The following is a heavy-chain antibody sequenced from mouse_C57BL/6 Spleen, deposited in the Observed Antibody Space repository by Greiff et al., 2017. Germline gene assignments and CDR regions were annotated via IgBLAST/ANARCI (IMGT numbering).Heavy chain of an antibody. D-gene: IGHD3-3*01. V-gene: IGHV1-52*01. Sequence: QVQLQQPGAELVSPGSSVKLSCKASGYTFTSYWLHWVQQRPIQGLEWFGNLDTSASVTHYNQKFKDKGTLTVDQSSSEAYRQLSSLKSEDSEVYCCATRADHYYAMDYWGQGTSGTVSS. J-gene: IGHJ4*01. CDR1: GYTFTSYW. CDR3: ATRADHYYAMDY. CDR2: LDTSASVT.